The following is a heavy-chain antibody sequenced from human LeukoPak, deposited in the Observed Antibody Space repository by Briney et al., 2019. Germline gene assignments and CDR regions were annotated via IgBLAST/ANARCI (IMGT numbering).Heavy chain of an antibody. CDR2: INHSGST. Sequence: NPSETLSLPCAVYGGSFSGYYWSWIRQPPGKGLEWIGEINHSGSTNYNPSLKSRVTIAVDTSKNQFSLKLSSVTAADTAVYYCARGRLAARPFDYWGQGTLVTVSS. J-gene: IGHJ4*02. V-gene: IGHV4-34*01. CDR3: ARGRLAARPFDY. CDR1: GGSFSGYY. D-gene: IGHD6-6*01.